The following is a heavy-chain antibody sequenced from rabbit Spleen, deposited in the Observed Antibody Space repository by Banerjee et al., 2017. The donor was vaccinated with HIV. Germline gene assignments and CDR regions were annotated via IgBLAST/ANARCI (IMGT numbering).Heavy chain of an antibody. V-gene: IGHV1S45*01. J-gene: IGHJ4*01. CDR1: GFSFSSRFY. CDR2: IYSAIGYT. Sequence: QEQLEESGGDLVKPEGSLTLTCTASGFSFSSRFYMCWVRQAPGKGLEWIGYIYSAIGYTYYASWAKGRFTISKTSSTTVTLQMTSLTVADTATYFCARVSETSGWGEDLWGQGTLVTVS. D-gene: IGHD4-1*01. CDR3: ARVSETSGWGEDL.